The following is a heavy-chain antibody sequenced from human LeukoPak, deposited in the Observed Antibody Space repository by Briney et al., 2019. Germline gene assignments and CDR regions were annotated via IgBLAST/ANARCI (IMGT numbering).Heavy chain of an antibody. Sequence: SETLSLTCTVSGGSISSYYWSWIRQPPGKGLEWIGYIYYSGSTNYNPSLKSRVTISVDTSKNQFSLKLSFVTAADTAVYYCARVLSGAFDIWGQGTMVAVSS. V-gene: IGHV4-59*01. CDR3: ARVLSGAFDI. CDR1: GGSISSYY. J-gene: IGHJ3*02. D-gene: IGHD3-16*02. CDR2: IYYSGST.